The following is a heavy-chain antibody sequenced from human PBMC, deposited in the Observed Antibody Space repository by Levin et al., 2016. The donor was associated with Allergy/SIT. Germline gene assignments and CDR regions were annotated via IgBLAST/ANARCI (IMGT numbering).Heavy chain of an antibody. CDR2: ISSSSSYI. V-gene: IGHV3-21*01. CDR3: AREEYYGSGSYYYYYYMDV. CDR1: GFTFSSYS. Sequence: GESLKISCAASGFTFSSYSMNWVRQAPGKGLEWVSSISSSSSYIYYADSVKGRFTISRDNAKNSLYLQMNSLRAEDTAVYYCAREEYYGSGSYYYYYYMDVWGKGTTVTVSS. D-gene: IGHD3-10*01. J-gene: IGHJ6*03.